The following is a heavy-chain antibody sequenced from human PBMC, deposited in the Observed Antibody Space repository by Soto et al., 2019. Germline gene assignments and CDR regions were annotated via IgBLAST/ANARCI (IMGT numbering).Heavy chain of an antibody. V-gene: IGHV4-39*02. CDR3: ARDSRHFGVVPLDY. D-gene: IGHD3-3*01. Sequence: SEILSLTCTVSGGSIRSSSYYWGWIRQPPGKGLEWIASIYYSGSTYYNPSLKSRVTISVDTSKTQFSLKLSSVTAADTALYYCARDSRHFGVVPLDYWGQGTVVTVSS. CDR2: IYYSGST. CDR1: GGSIRSSSYY. J-gene: IGHJ4*02.